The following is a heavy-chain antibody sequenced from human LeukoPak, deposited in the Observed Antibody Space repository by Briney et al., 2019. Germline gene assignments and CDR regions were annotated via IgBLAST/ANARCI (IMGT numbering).Heavy chain of an antibody. D-gene: IGHD2-2*01. CDR1: GFTFSWSS. CDR2: MNIDGSEK. Sequence: GGSLRLSCAASGFTFSWSSMSWVRQAPGKGLEWVANMNIDGSEKYYVDSVKGRFTISRDNAKNSLYLQMNSLRAEDTAVYYCAREYCSITSCFPKWFDPWGQGTLVTVSS. J-gene: IGHJ5*02. CDR3: AREYCSITSCFPKWFDP. V-gene: IGHV3-7*01.